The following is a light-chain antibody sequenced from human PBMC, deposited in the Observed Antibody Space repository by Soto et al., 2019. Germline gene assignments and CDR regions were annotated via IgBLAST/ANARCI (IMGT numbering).Light chain of an antibody. CDR3: QSYDSSLSGWV. CDR2: GNN. Sequence: QSVLTQPPSVSGAPGQRVTISCTGSSSNIGAGYDVHWYQQLPGTAPKLLIYGNNNRPSRVPDRFSGSKSATSDSLAITGLQAEDEADYYCQSYDSSLSGWVFGGGTKVTVL. V-gene: IGLV1-40*01. J-gene: IGLJ3*02. CDR1: SSNIGAGYD.